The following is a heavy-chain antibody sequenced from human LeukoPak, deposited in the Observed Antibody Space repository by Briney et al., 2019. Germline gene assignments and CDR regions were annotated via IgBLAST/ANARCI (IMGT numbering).Heavy chain of an antibody. CDR2: IYHSGST. J-gene: IGHJ6*03. D-gene: IGHD6-6*01. CDR3: ARGLTIAARLSYYYYYMDV. CDR1: GGSFSGYY. Sequence: SETLSLTCAVYGGSFSGYYWSWIRQPPGKGLEWIGEIYHSGSTNYNPSLKSRVTISVDTSKNQFSLKLSSVTAADTAVYYCARGLTIAARLSYYYYYMDVWGKGTTVTVSS. V-gene: IGHV4-34*01.